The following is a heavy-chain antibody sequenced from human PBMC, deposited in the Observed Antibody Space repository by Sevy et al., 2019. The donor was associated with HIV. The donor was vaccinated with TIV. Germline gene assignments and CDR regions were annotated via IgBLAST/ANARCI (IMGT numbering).Heavy chain of an antibody. V-gene: IGHV1-2*02. CDR1: GYTFTGYY. Sequence: ASVKVSCKASGYTFTGYYMHWVRQAPGQGLEWMGWINPNSGGTNYAQKFQGRVTMTRDTSISTAYMELSRLRFDDTAVYYCARAQRYCSGGSCYSYPFDYWGQGTLVTVSS. J-gene: IGHJ4*02. D-gene: IGHD2-15*01. CDR3: ARAQRYCSGGSCYSYPFDY. CDR2: INPNSGGT.